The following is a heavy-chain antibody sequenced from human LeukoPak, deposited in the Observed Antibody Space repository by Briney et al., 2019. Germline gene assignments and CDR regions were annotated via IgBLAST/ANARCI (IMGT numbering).Heavy chain of an antibody. Sequence: GGSLRLSCAASGFTFSSYAMSWVRQAPGKGLEWVSAISGSGGSTYYADSVKGRFTISRDNSKNTLYLQMNSLRAEDTAVYYCAKVRVGYYHSSGYLAYWGQGTLVTVSS. V-gene: IGHV3-23*01. J-gene: IGHJ4*02. CDR2: ISGSGGST. CDR3: AKVRVGYYHSSGYLAY. CDR1: GFTFSSYA. D-gene: IGHD3-22*01.